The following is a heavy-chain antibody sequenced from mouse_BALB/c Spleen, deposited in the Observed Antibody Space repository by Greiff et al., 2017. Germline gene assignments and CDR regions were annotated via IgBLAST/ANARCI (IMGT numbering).Heavy chain of an antibody. CDR1: GFNIKDTY. Sequence: EVQLQQSGAELVKPGASVKLSCTASGFNIKDTYMHWVKQRPEQGLEWIGRIDPANGNTKYDPKFQGKATITADTSSNTAYLQLSSLTSEDTAVYYCARGLLRGAWFAYWGQGTLVTVSA. CDR3: ARGLLRGAWFAY. V-gene: IGHV14-3*02. D-gene: IGHD2-3*01. J-gene: IGHJ3*01. CDR2: IDPANGNT.